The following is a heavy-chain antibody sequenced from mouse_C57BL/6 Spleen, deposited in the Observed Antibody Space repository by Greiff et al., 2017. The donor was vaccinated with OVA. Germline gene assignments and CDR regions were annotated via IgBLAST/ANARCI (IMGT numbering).Heavy chain of an antibody. CDR2: ISSGSSTI. V-gene: IGHV5-17*01. D-gene: IGHD1-1*01. CDR1: GFTFSDYG. CDR3: ARPYYGSRGYFDV. J-gene: IGHJ1*03. Sequence: EVQRVESGGGLVKPGGSLKLSCAASGFTFSDYGMHWVRQAPEKGLEWVAYISSGSSTIYYADTVKGRFTISRDNAKNTLFLQMTSLRSEDTAMYYCARPYYGSRGYFDVWGTGTTVTVSS.